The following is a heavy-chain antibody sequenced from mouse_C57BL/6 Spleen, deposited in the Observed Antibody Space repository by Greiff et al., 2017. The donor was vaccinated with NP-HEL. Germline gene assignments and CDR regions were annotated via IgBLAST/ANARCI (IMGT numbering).Heavy chain of an antibody. Sequence: VKQSCKASGYTFTSYWMHWVKQRPIQGLEWIGNIDPSDSETHYNQKFKDKATLTVDKSSSTAYMQLSSLTSEDSAVYYCARRGTTVVARYAMDYWGQGTSVTVSS. CDR3: ARRGTTVVARYAMDY. CDR1: GYTFTSYW. CDR2: IDPSDSET. J-gene: IGHJ4*01. D-gene: IGHD1-1*01. V-gene: IGHV1-52*01.